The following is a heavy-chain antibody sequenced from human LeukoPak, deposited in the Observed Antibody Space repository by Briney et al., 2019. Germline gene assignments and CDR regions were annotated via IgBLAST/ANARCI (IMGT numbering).Heavy chain of an antibody. J-gene: IGHJ3*02. Sequence: SQTLSLTCTVSGGSISSGGYYWSWIRQHPGKGLEWIGYIYYSGSTNYNPSLKSRVTISVDTSKNQFSLKLSFVTAAGTAVYYCARGSIAARNDAFDIWGQGTMVTVSS. CDR2: IYYSGST. D-gene: IGHD6-6*01. CDR3: ARGSIAARNDAFDI. CDR1: GGSISSGGYY. V-gene: IGHV4-31*03.